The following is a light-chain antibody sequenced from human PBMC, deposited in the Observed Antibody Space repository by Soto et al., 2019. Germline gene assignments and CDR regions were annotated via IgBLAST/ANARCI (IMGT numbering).Light chain of an antibody. CDR2: KAP. V-gene: IGKV1-5*03. CDR3: QQYNRYTSWT. CDR1: QSFSSW. Sequence: DIQMTQSPSTLSASVGDRVTITCRASQSFSSWLARYQQKPGKAPKLQIYKAPSLESGVPSRFSGSGAGTECTLTISRLQPDDFATYYCQQYNRYTSWTFGQGTKVEIK. J-gene: IGKJ1*01.